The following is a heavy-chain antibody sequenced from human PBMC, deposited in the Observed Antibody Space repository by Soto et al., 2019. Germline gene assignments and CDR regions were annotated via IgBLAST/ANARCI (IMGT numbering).Heavy chain of an antibody. CDR1: GFTFSSYA. CDR2: ISGSGGST. Sequence: EVQLLESGGGLVQPGGSLRLSCAASGFTFSSYAMSWVRQAPGKGLEWVSGISGSGGSTFYADSVKGRFTISRDTSKNTLFLQMNSLRAEDTAVYYCAKDGGRGYDWFDSWGQGTLVTVSS. V-gene: IGHV3-23*01. D-gene: IGHD5-12*01. J-gene: IGHJ5*01. CDR3: AKDGGRGYDWFDS.